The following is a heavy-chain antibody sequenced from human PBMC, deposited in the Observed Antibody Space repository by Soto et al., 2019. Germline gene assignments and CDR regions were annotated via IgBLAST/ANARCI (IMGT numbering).Heavy chain of an antibody. CDR2: INSDGSST. D-gene: IGHD3-16*02. CDR1: GFTFSSYW. V-gene: IGHV3-74*01. J-gene: IGHJ6*03. CDR3: ARGDYDYIWGSYRNYYYYMDV. Sequence: GGSLRLSCAASGFTFSSYWMHWVRQAPGKGLVWVSRINSDGSSTSYADSVKGRFTISRDNAKNTLYLQMNSLRAEDTAVYYCARGDYDYIWGSYRNYYYYMDVWGKGTTVTVSS.